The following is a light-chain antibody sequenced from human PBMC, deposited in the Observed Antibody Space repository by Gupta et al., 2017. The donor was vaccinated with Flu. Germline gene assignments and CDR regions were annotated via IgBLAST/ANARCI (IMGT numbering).Light chain of an antibody. V-gene: IGKV3-20*01. J-gene: IGKJ4*01. Sequence: GTLSLSPGERATLACRASQSIRSSYLAWYQQKPGQAPRLLIYGASSRATGIPDRFSGSGSGTAFTLTISRLEPEDFAVYYCQQYGDSPLTFGGGTKVEI. CDR3: QQYGDSPLT. CDR1: QSIRSSY. CDR2: GAS.